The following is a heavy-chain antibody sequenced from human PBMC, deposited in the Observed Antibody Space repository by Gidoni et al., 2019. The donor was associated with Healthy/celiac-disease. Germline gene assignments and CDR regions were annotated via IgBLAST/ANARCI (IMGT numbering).Heavy chain of an antibody. Sequence: QVQLQQWGAGLLKPSETLSLTCAVYGGSFRGYYWSWIRQPPGTGLEWIGEINHSGSTNYNPSLKSRVTISVDTSKNQFSLKLSSVTAADTAVYYCARGPYDYVWGSYRLSFFDYWGQGTLVTVSS. CDR3: ARGPYDYVWGSYRLSFFDY. CDR2: INHSGST. CDR1: GGSFRGYY. D-gene: IGHD3-16*02. V-gene: IGHV4-34*01. J-gene: IGHJ4*02.